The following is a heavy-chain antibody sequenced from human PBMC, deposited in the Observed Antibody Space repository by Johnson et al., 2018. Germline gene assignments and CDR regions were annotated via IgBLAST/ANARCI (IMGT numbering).Heavy chain of an antibody. V-gene: IGHV1-2*02. CDR3: ARAAIRPLYVDY. D-gene: IGHD2-8*01. CDR1: GYTFTDSC. CDR2: INPKTGVT. J-gene: IGHJ4*02. Sequence: QERLGEAGAALKKPGASVRVCCKASGYTFTDSCVHWVRQAPGQGLEWMGWINPKTGVTNYGQKFQDRVTMTADTSINIAFMELTRLKSDDTAVYYCARAAIRPLYVDYWGEGTLVTVSS.